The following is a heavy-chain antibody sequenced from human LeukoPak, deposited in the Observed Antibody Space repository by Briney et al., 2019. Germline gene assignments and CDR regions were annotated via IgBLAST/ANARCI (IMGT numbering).Heavy chain of an antibody. J-gene: IGHJ4*02. V-gene: IGHV4-39*01. CDR2: IYYSGAT. CDR3: ARRASGSGNVGY. CDR1: GDSVSSSSYY. Sequence: SETLSLTCTVSGDSVSSSSYYWVWIRQPPGKGLEWIGNIYYSGATYYNPSLKSRVIISIDTSKNQFSLRLTSVTAVDTAVYYCARRASGSGNVGYWGQGTLVTVSS. D-gene: IGHD3-10*01.